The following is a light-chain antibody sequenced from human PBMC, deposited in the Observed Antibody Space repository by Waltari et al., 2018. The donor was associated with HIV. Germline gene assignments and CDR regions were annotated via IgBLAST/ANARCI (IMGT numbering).Light chain of an antibody. Sequence: DIQMTQSPSSLSASVGDRVTITCRASQTIDTDLNWYKQRPGEAPYLLIYSASSLQSGVPSRVSGSGSGTDFTLIINSLQPEDFATYCCQQSFSTPITFGQGTRL. CDR3: QQSFSTPIT. J-gene: IGKJ5*01. V-gene: IGKV1-39*01. CDR1: QTIDTD. CDR2: SAS.